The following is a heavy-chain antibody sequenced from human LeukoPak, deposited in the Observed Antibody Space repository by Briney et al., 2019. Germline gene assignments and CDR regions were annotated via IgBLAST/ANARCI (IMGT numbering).Heavy chain of an antibody. CDR3: ARDRLGMGYFDY. D-gene: IGHD3-10*01. CDR2: ISSSSSYI. CDR1: GFTFSSYS. Sequence: EGSLRLSCAASGFTFSSYSMNWVRQAPGKGLEWVSSISSSSSYIYYADSVKGRFTISRGNAKNSLYLQMNSLRAEDTAVYYCARDRLGMGYFDYWGQGTLVTVSS. J-gene: IGHJ4*02. V-gene: IGHV3-21*01.